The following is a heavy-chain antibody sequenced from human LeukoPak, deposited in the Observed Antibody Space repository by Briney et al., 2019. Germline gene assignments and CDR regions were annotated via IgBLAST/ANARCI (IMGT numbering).Heavy chain of an antibody. V-gene: IGHV3-21*06. CDR1: GFTFSSYN. J-gene: IGHJ4*02. D-gene: IGHD5-18*01. CDR2: IDSSSRYI. CDR3: ARDYARDTTMV. Sequence: GGSLRLSRAASGFTFSSYNMDWVRQAPGKGLEWVSFIDSSSRYIYQADSVKGRFTISRDNSKNRLYLQMNSLRAEDTAMYYCARDYARDTTMVWGQGTLVTVSS.